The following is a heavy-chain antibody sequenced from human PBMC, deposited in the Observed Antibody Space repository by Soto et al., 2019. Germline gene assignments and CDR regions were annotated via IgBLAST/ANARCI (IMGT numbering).Heavy chain of an antibody. Sequence: SETLSLTCAVYGGSFSGYYWSWIRQPPGKGLEWIGEINHSGSTNYNPSLKSRVTISVDTSKNQFSLKLSSVTAADTAVYYCARGIYCSGGSCYSVLDAFDIWGQGTMVTVSS. CDR3: ARGIYCSGGSCYSVLDAFDI. D-gene: IGHD2-15*01. V-gene: IGHV4-34*01. CDR1: GGSFSGYY. J-gene: IGHJ3*02. CDR2: INHSGST.